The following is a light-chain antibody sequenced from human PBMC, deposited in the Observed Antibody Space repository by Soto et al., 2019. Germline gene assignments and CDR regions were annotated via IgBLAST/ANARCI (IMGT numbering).Light chain of an antibody. CDR3: CSYAGSSTPYV. V-gene: IGLV2-23*02. CDR1: SSDVGSYNL. Sequence: QSGLTQPASVSGSPGQSITISCTGTSSDVGSYNLVSWYQQHPGKAPKLMIYEVSKRPSGVSNRFSGSKSGNTASLTISGLQAEDEADHYCCSYAGSSTPYVFGTGTKVTVL. J-gene: IGLJ1*01. CDR2: EVS.